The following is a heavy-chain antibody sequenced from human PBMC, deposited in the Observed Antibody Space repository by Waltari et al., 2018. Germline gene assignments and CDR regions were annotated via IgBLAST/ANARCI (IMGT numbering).Heavy chain of an antibody. CDR1: GYTFTGYY. V-gene: IGHV1-2*06. CDR3: ARDIAKQWLVRDSSDAFDI. D-gene: IGHD6-19*01. CDR2: INPNSGGT. Sequence: QVQLVQSGAEVKKPGASVKVSCKASGYTFTGYYMHWVRQAPGQGLEWMGRINPNSGGTNYAQKFQGRVTMTRDTSISTAYMELSRLRSDDTAVYYCARDIAKQWLVRDSSDAFDIWGQGTMVTVSS. J-gene: IGHJ3*02.